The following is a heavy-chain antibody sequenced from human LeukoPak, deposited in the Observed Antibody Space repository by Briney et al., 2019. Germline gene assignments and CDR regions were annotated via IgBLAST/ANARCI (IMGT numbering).Heavy chain of an antibody. CDR3: ARDRAGYSSGWYPYFDY. D-gene: IGHD6-19*01. Sequence: SVKVSCKASGGTFSSYAISWVRQAPGQGLEWMGGIIPIFGTANYAQKFQGRVTITADKSTSTAYMELSSLRSEDTAVYYCARDRAGYSSGWYPYFDYWGQGTLVTVSS. V-gene: IGHV1-69*06. CDR2: IIPIFGTA. J-gene: IGHJ4*02. CDR1: GGTFSSYA.